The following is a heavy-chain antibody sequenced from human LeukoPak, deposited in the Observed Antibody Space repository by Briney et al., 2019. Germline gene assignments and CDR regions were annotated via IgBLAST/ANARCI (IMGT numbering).Heavy chain of an antibody. D-gene: IGHD2-8*01. CDR2: INSDGSST. CDR1: GFTFSSYW. V-gene: IGHV3-74*01. J-gene: IGHJ4*02. CDR3: ARERKLMGFDY. Sequence: GGSLRLSWAAAGFTFSSYWMHWGRQAPGKGLVWVSRINSDGSSTSYADSVKGRFTISRDNAKNTLYLQMNSLRAEDTAVYYCARERKLMGFDYWGQGTLVTVSS.